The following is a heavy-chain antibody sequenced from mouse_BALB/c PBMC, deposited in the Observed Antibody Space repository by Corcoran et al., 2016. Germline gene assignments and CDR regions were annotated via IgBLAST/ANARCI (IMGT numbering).Heavy chain of an antibody. CDR3: ARDRVFAY. Sequence: DVQLQESGPGLVKPSQSLSLTCSVTGYSITSGYYWNWIRQFPGNKLEWMGYISYDGSNNYNPSLKNRISITRDTSKNQFFLKLNSGTTEDTATYYCARDRVFAYWGQGTLVTVSA. D-gene: IGHD3-3*01. CDR2: ISYDGSN. CDR1: GYSITSGYY. J-gene: IGHJ3*01. V-gene: IGHV3-6*02.